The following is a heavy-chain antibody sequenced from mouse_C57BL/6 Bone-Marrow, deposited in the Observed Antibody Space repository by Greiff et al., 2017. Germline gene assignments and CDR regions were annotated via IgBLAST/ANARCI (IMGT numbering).Heavy chain of an antibody. Sequence: QVQLKQSGPGLVQPSQSLSITCTVSGFSLTSYGVHWVRQSPGKGLEWLGVIWSGGSTDYNAAFISRLSISKDNSKSQVFFKMNSLQDDDTAIYYCASYYDAMDYGGQGTSVTVSS. J-gene: IGHJ4*01. CDR3: ASYYDAMDY. CDR1: GFSLTSYG. V-gene: IGHV2-2*01. CDR2: IWSGGST.